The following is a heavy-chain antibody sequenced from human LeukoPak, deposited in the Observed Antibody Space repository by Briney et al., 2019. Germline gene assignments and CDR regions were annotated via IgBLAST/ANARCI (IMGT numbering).Heavy chain of an antibody. Sequence: PSETLSLTCTVSGGSISSGSYYWSWIRQPAGKGREWIGRIYTSGSTNYNPSLKSRVTISVDTSKNQFSLKLSSVTAADTAVYYCARFGPTAFDIWGQGTMVTVSS. CDR3: ARFGPTAFDI. V-gene: IGHV4-61*02. J-gene: IGHJ3*02. CDR2: IYTSGST. D-gene: IGHD3-10*01. CDR1: GGSISSGSYY.